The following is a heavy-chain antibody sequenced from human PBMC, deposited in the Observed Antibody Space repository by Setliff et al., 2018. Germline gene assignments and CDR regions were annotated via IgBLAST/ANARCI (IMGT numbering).Heavy chain of an antibody. CDR1: GYTFLSYG. J-gene: IGHJ4*02. D-gene: IGHD1-26*01. CDR3: AGDPPRSDWRLDS. Sequence: ASVKVSCKTAGYTFLSYGLSWVRQAPGQGLEWMGWISAYTGKTDYAQNFQGRVTMTTDTSTSTAYMELRSLRDDDTAVYYCAGDPPRSDWRLDSWGQGTLVTVSS. V-gene: IGHV1-18*01. CDR2: ISAYTGKT.